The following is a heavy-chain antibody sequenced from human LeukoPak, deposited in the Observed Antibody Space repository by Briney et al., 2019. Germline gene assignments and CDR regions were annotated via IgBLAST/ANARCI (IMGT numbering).Heavy chain of an antibody. CDR3: ARGQWRLSSSWSYNWFDP. CDR1: GGSFSGYY. CDR2: INHSGST. Sequence: SETLSLTCAVYGGSFSGYYWSWIRQPPGKGLEWIGEINHSGSTNYNPSLKSRVTISVDTSKNQFSLKLSSVTAADTAVYYCARGQWRLSSSWSYNWFDPWGQGTLVTVSS. V-gene: IGHV4-34*01. D-gene: IGHD6-13*01. J-gene: IGHJ5*02.